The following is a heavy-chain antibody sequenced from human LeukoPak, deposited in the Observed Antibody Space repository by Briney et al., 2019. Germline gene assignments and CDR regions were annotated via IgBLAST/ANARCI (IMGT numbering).Heavy chain of an antibody. J-gene: IGHJ4*02. Sequence: SETLSLTCTVSGDSISSGDYYWSWIRQPAGKGLEWIGRISSSGSTNYNPSLKSRVTISVDTSKNQFSLKLSSVTAADTAVYYCARHVFGLPVHFDYWGQGTLVTVSS. CDR1: GDSISSGDYY. D-gene: IGHD3-10*02. CDR2: ISSSGST. CDR3: ARHVFGLPVHFDY. V-gene: IGHV4-61*02.